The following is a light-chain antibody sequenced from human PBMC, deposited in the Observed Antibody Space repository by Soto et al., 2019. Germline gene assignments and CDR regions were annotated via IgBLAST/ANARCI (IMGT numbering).Light chain of an antibody. V-gene: IGLV2-23*02. CDR2: EVS. CDR1: SSDVGSYNL. CDR3: CSYAGSSTFLYA. J-gene: IGLJ1*01. Sequence: QSVLTQPASVSGSPGQSITISCTGTSSDVGSYNLVSWYQQHPGKAPKLMIYEVSKRPSGVSNRFSGSKSGNTASLTISGLQAEDEADYYCCSYAGSSTFLYAFGTGTKVNVL.